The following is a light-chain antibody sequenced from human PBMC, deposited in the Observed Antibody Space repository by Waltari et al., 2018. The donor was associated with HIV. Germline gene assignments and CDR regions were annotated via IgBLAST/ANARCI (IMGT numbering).Light chain of an antibody. CDR2: DVS. J-gene: IGLJ3*02. Sequence: QSALTQPASVSGSPGQSITISCTGSGSDVGGYNYVSWYQQHPGKAPRLMIYDVSNRPSGVSTRFSGSKSCNTASLTISGLQAEDEADYYCSSYASSNAWVFGGGTKLTVL. CDR3: SSYASSNAWV. CDR1: GSDVGGYNY. V-gene: IGLV2-14*03.